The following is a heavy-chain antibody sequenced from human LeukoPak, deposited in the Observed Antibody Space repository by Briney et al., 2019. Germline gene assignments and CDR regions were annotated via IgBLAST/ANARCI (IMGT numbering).Heavy chain of an antibody. J-gene: IGHJ3*02. D-gene: IGHD3-10*01. Sequence: GGTLRLSCAASGFTFSSYWMSWVRQAPGKGLEWVANIKQDGSEKYYVDSVKGRFTISRDNAKNSLYLQMNSLRAEDTAVYYCARFTNGYRSYYGSGSHRGFGLDIWGQGTMVTVSS. V-gene: IGHV3-7*03. CDR2: IKQDGSEK. CDR3: ARFTNGYRSYYGSGSHRGFGLDI. CDR1: GFTFSSYW.